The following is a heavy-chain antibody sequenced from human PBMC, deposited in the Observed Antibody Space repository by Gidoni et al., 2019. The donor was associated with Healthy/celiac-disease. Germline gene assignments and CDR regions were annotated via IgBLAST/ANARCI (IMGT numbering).Heavy chain of an antibody. Sequence: QVQLEQSGAEVKKPGASVKVSCKASGYTITGNYMHWVRQAPGQGLGGMGWINPNSGGTNYAPKFQGRVTMTRDTSISTAYMELSRLRSDDTAVYYCARVRQSMTTVYYFDYWGQGTLVTVSS. D-gene: IGHD4-17*01. V-gene: IGHV1-2*02. J-gene: IGHJ4*02. CDR3: ARVRQSMTTVYYFDY. CDR2: INPNSGGT. CDR1: GYTITGNY.